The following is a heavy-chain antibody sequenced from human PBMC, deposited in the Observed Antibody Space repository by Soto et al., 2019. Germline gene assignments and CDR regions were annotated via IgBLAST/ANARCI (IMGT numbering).Heavy chain of an antibody. CDR1: GGTFSSYA. V-gene: IGHV1-69*13. CDR3: ARGPSYDFRSGYTGYYYYGMDV. CDR2: IIPIFGTA. Sequence: GASVKVSCKASGGTFSSYAISWVRQAPGQGLEWMGGIIPIFGTANYAQKFQGRVTITADESTSTAYMELSSLRSEDTAVYYCARGPSYDFRSGYTGYYYYGMDVWGQGTTVTVSS. J-gene: IGHJ6*02. D-gene: IGHD3-3*01.